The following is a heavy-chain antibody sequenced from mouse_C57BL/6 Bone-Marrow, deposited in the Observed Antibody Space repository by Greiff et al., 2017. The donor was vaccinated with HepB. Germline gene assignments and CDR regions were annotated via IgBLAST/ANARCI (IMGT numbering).Heavy chain of an antibody. J-gene: IGHJ1*03. CDR3: ASNYRYFDV. CDR1: GFTFSSYG. V-gene: IGHV5-6*01. CDR2: ISSGGSYT. Sequence: EVKLMESGGDLVKPGGSLKLSCAASGFTFSSYGMSWVRQTPDKRLEWVATISSGGSYTYYPDSVKGRCTISRDNAKNTLYLQMSSLKSEDTAMYYCASNYRYFDVWGTGTTVTVSS.